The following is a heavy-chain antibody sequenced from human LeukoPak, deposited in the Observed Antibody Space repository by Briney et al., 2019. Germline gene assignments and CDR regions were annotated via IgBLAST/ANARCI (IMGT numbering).Heavy chain of an antibody. J-gene: IGHJ4*02. CDR2: INHSGST. CDR1: GGSISSYY. Sequence: SETLSLTCTVSGGSISSYYWSWIRQPPGKGLEWIGEINHSGSTNYNPSLKSRVTISVDTSKNQFSLKLSSVTAADTAVYYCARGWAWGSYRTPGYWGQGTLVTVSS. CDR3: ARGWAWGSYRTPGY. D-gene: IGHD3-16*02. V-gene: IGHV4-34*01.